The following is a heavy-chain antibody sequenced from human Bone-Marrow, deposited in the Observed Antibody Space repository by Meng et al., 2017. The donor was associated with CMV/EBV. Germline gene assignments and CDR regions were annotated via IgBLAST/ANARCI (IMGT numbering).Heavy chain of an antibody. Sequence: ASVKVSCKASGYTFTGYYMHWVRQAPGQGPEWMGWINPNSGGTNYAQKFQGRVTMTRDTSISTAYMELSRLRSDDTAVYYCARDRSRVVPAAPVGYYYYGMDVWGQGTTVTVSS. D-gene: IGHD2-2*01. J-gene: IGHJ6*02. V-gene: IGHV1-2*02. CDR1: GYTFTGYY. CDR3: ARDRSRVVPAAPVGYYYYGMDV. CDR2: INPNSGGT.